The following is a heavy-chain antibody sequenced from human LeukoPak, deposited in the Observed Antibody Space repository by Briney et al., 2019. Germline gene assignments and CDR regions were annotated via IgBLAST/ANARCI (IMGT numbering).Heavy chain of an antibody. CDR2: VHYSGNT. CDR3: ARHDYDWKTFDY. Sequence: PSETLSLTCTVSGVSISRYYWSWVRRPPGKGLEWIGSVHYSGNTNYNPSLKSRVTISLDTSKNQFSLKLSYVTAADTAVYYCARHDYDWKTFDYWGQGTLVTVSS. J-gene: IGHJ4*02. CDR1: GVSISRYY. V-gene: IGHV4-59*08. D-gene: IGHD1-1*01.